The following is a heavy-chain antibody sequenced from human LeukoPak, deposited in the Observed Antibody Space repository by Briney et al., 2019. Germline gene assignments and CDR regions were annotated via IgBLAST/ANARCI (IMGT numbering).Heavy chain of an antibody. V-gene: IGHV1-3*03. D-gene: IGHD3-22*01. Sequence: ASVKVSCKASGYTLIKYAIHWVRQAPGQRLEWMGWISAGNDYTKYSPEFQGRLTITRHTFASTVYMELISLKSEDMAVYYCARDSYYFDSSSYHPGGTFDIWGQGTTVTVS. CDR1: GYTLIKYA. J-gene: IGHJ3*02. CDR3: ARDSYYFDSSSYHPGGTFDI. CDR2: ISAGNDYT.